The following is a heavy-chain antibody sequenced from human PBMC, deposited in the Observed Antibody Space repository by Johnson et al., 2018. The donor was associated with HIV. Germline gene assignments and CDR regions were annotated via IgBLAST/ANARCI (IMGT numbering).Heavy chain of an antibody. J-gene: IGHJ3*02. CDR3: ARVDGSTWYSLYDAFDI. CDR2: IKQDGSEK. D-gene: IGHD6-13*01. CDR1: GFTFNTYW. V-gene: IGHV3-7*01. Sequence: MQLVESGGGLVQPGGSLSLSCAASGFTFNTYWMTWVRQAPGKGLEWVANIKQDGSEKYYVDSVKGRFTISRDNAKKSLYLQMNSLRAEDTAVYYCARVDGSTWYSLYDAFDIWGQGTMVTVSS.